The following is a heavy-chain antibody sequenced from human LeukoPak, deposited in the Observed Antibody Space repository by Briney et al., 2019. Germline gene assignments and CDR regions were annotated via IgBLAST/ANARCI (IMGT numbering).Heavy chain of an antibody. CDR3: ASGTFGDYSLDF. CDR1: GYTFTGYH. CDR2: INPDRGAT. D-gene: IGHD4-17*01. V-gene: IGHV1-2*06. J-gene: IGHJ4*02. Sequence: ASVKVSCKASGYTFTGYHLHWVRQAPEQGLEWMGRINPDRGATDYSQKFQGRVTMAGDTSIGTAYMELSSLRSDDTAVYYCASGTFGDYSLDFWGQGTLVTVSS.